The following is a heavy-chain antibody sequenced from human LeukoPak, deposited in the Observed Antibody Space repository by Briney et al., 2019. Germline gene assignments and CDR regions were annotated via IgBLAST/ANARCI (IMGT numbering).Heavy chain of an antibody. V-gene: IGHV3-23*01. CDR2: ISGAGGTT. J-gene: IGHJ4*02. Sequence: GGSLRLSCAASGFTFRNYAMSWVRQAPGKGLEWVSTISGAGGTTYSADSVKGRFTISRDNSKNTLYLQMNRLRAEDTALYFCAKAPSYIAAAGTFDYWGQGTLVTVSS. D-gene: IGHD6-13*01. CDR3: AKAPSYIAAAGTFDY. CDR1: GFTFRNYA.